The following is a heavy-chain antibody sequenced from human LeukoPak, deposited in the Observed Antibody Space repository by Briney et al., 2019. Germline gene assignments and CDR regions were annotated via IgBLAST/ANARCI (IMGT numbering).Heavy chain of an antibody. V-gene: IGHV3-23*01. CDR3: AKDQSRVGASVLFDY. D-gene: IGHD1-26*01. J-gene: IGHJ4*02. CDR2: ISGSGATT. Sequence: GGSLRLSCAASGFTFSSCAMTWVRQAPGKGLEWVSSISGSGATTYYADSVKGRFTISRDNSNNTVYLQMNSLRAEDTAVYYCAKDQSRVGASVLFDYWGQGMQVGVSS. CDR1: GFTFSSCA.